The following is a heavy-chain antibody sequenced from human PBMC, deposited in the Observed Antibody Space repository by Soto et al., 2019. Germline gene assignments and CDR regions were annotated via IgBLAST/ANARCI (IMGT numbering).Heavy chain of an antibody. V-gene: IGHV4-59*01. CDR1: GGSISSYY. CDR3: GRDVRSRRGYYYGMDV. J-gene: IGHJ6*02. Sequence: SETLSLTCTVSGGSISSYYWSWIRQPPGKGLEWIGYIYYSGSTNYNPSLKSRVTISVDTSKNQFSLKLSSVTAADTAVYYCGRDVRSRRGYYYGMDVWGQGTTVTVSS. CDR2: IYYSGST.